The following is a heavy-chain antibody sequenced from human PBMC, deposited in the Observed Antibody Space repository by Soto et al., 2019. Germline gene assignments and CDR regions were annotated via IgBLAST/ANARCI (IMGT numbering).Heavy chain of an antibody. V-gene: IGHV3-30*18. J-gene: IGHJ6*02. CDR2: ISYDGSIK. D-gene: IGHD5-18*01. CDR1: GFTFRGYG. Sequence: PGGSLRLSCAASGFTFRGYGMHWVRQAPGRGLEWVALISYDGSIKYYADSVRGRFTISRDNSKNTLYLQMSSLRAEDMAVYYCANSEYSRYKNIDVWGQGTTVTVSS. CDR3: ANSEYSRYKNIDV.